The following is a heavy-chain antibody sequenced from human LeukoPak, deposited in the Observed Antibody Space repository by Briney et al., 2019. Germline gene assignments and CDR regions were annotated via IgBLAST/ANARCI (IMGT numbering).Heavy chain of an antibody. CDR2: INWNGGST. V-gene: IGHV3-20*04. CDR3: ARGFRAVTTDTPTYYFYYYMDV. Sequence: GGSLRLSCAASGFTFDDYGMSWVRQAPGKGLEWVSSINWNGGSTGYADSLKGRFTISRDNAKTSLYLQMNSLRAEDTALYYCARGFRAVTTDTPTYYFYYYMDVWGKRTTVTVSS. J-gene: IGHJ6*03. CDR1: GFTFDDYG. D-gene: IGHD4-17*01.